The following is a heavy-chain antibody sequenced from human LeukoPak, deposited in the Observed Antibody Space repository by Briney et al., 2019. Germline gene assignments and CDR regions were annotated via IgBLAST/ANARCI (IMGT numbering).Heavy chain of an antibody. CDR1: GGTFSSYA. CDR3: ARDLKGSGYADY. J-gene: IGHJ4*02. CDR2: IIPIFGTA. V-gene: IGHV1-69*13. Sequence: SVKVSCKASGGTFSSYAISWVRQAPGQGLEWMGGIIPIFGTANYAQKLQGRVTITADESTSTAYMELSSLRSEDTAVYYCARDLKGSGYADYWSQGTLVTVSS. D-gene: IGHD5-12*01.